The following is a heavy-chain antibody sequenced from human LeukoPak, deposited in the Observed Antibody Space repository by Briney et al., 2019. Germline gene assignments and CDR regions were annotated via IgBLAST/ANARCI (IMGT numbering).Heavy chain of an antibody. Sequence: SVKVSCKASGGTFSSYAISWVRQAPGQELEWMGGIIPMFGTANYAQKFQGRVTITADESTSTAYMELSSLRSEDTAVYYCARDHMANFDYWGQGTLVTVSS. CDR1: GGTFSSYA. CDR3: ARDHMANFDY. D-gene: IGHD2-21*01. CDR2: IIPMFGTA. J-gene: IGHJ4*02. V-gene: IGHV1-69*13.